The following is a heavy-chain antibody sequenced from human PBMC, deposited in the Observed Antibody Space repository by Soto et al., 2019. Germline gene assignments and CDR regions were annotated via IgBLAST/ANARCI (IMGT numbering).Heavy chain of an antibody. J-gene: IGHJ3*02. V-gene: IGHV3-23*01. CDR1: GFTFSTYA. Sequence: EVQLLESGGGLVQPGGSLRLSCAASGFTFSTYAMTWVRQAPGKGLEWVSGISDNGGTTYYADSVKGRFTISRDNSKSKLYLQMNSLRAEDTAVYYCAKGRGTGTTRLAAFDIWGQGTMVTVSS. D-gene: IGHD1-1*01. CDR2: ISDNGGTT. CDR3: AKGRGTGTTRLAAFDI.